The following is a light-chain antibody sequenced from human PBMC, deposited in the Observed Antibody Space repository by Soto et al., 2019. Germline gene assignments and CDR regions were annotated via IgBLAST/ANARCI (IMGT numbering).Light chain of an antibody. CDR3: SSYTTFRTPHVA. CDR1: SSDVGGYNY. V-gene: IGLV2-14*01. CDR2: EVI. Sequence: QSVLTQPASVSGSLGQSITISCTGTSSDVGGYNYVSWYRQHPGQAPTLLIHEVINRPSGISDRFSGSKSANSASQTISGLRAEDEAHYSCSSYTTFRTPHVAFGGGTKLTVL. J-gene: IGLJ2*01.